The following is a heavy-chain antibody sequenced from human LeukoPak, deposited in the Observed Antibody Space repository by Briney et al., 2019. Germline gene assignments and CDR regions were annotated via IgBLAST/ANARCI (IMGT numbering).Heavy chain of an antibody. CDR3: ARDRCSSTSCYTPDAFDI. CDR1: GFTFSSYW. J-gene: IGHJ3*02. V-gene: IGHV3-7*01. Sequence: GGSLSLSCAASGFTFSSYWMSCVRQAPGKGLEWVANIKQDGSEKYYVDSVKGRFTISRDNAKNSLYLQMNSLRAEDTAVYYCARDRCSSTSCYTPDAFDIWGQGTMVTVSS. D-gene: IGHD2-2*02. CDR2: IKQDGSEK.